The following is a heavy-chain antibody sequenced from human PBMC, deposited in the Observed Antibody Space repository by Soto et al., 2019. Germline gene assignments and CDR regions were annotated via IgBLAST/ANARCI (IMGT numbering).Heavy chain of an antibody. CDR2: IYYSGSN. D-gene: IGHD3-9*01. CDR3: ARDYDFLTGYYMFDY. CDR1: GGSISSGDHC. J-gene: IGHJ4*02. V-gene: IGHV4-30-4*01. Sequence: QVQLQESGPGLVKPSQTLSLTCTVSGGSISSGDHCWSWIRQPPGKGLEWVGYIYYSGSNYYNPSLKSRVFISVDTSKNQFSLKLSSVTAADTAVYYCARDYDFLTGYYMFDYWGQGTLVTVSS.